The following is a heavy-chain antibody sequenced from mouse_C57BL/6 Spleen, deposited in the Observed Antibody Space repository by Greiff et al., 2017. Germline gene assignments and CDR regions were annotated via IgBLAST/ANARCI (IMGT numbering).Heavy chain of an antibody. CDR1: GFTFSSYA. Sequence: EVQGVESGGGLVKPGGSLKLSCAASGFTFSSYAMSWVRQTPEKRLEWVATISDGGSYTYYPDNVKGRFTISRDNAKNNLYLQMSHLKSEDTAMYYCATYSNYVFDYWGQGTTLTVSS. V-gene: IGHV5-4*01. D-gene: IGHD2-5*01. CDR3: ATYSNYVFDY. CDR2: ISDGGSYT. J-gene: IGHJ2*01.